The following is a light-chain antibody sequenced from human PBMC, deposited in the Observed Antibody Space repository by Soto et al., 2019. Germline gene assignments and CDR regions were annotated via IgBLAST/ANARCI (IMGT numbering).Light chain of an antibody. Sequence: DIQMTQSPSCLSASVGDRVTITCRAIQGISNYLAWYQQKPGKVPKLLIYAASTLQSGVPSRFSGSGSGTDFTLTISSLQPEDVATYYCQKYNSALALTFGGGTKVDIK. CDR3: QKYNSALALT. CDR2: AAS. V-gene: IGKV1-27*01. J-gene: IGKJ4*01. CDR1: QGISNY.